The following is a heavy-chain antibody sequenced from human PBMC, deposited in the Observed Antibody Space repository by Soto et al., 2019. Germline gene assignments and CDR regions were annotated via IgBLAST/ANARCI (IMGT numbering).Heavy chain of an antibody. CDR2: IFSSGST. CDR1: GGYISSYY. CDR3: ARERGVGGSTGDYDQ. Sequence: QVQLQESGPRLVKPSETLSLTCSVSGGYISSYYWSWIRQPAGKGLEWIGRIFSSGSTHYNPSLKSRVIMSVDTSKNQISLRLTSVTAADTAVYYCARERGVGGSTGDYDQWGQGTLVTVSS. V-gene: IGHV4-4*07. J-gene: IGHJ4*02. D-gene: IGHD5-12*01.